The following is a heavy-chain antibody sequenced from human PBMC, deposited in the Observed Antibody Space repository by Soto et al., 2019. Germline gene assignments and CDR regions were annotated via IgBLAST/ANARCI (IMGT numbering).Heavy chain of an antibody. CDR2: INPSGGST. Sequence: QVQLVQSGAQMKKPGASVKVSCKTSKYTSSDYQMHWVRKAPGQGLEWMGLINPSGGSTTYAQKFQGRVTMTRDTSTSTVYMELSSLRSDDTALYYCAREGGDWGQGTLVTVSS. CDR1: KYTSSDYQ. J-gene: IGHJ4*02. D-gene: IGHD3-16*01. CDR3: AREGGD. V-gene: IGHV1-46*01.